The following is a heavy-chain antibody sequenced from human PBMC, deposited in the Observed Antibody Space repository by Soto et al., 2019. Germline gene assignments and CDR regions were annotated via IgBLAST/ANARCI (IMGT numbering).Heavy chain of an antibody. D-gene: IGHD3-10*01. CDR3: ARALGERRFGAMDV. J-gene: IGHJ6*02. Sequence: QVQLVQSGAEVKKPGSSVKVSCKASGDTFISYAISWVRQAPGQGPEWMGGLIPIFDTPKYAQKFQGRVTITADEPTSTAYMELSSLKSEDTAVYYCARALGERRFGAMDVGGQGTTVTVSS. V-gene: IGHV1-69*01. CDR2: LIPIFDTP. CDR1: GDTFISYA.